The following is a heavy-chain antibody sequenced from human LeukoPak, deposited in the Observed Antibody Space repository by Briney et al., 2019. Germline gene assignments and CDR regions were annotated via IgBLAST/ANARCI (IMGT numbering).Heavy chain of an antibody. Sequence: GGSLRLSCAASGLTFSSNYMSWVRQAPGKGLEWASGINSGGSTSYTDSVKGRFTISRDNSKNTLYLQMNSRRAEDTAVYYCARTWGHRFDPWGQGTLVTVSS. CDR3: ARTWGHRFDP. V-gene: IGHV3-53*01. J-gene: IGHJ5*02. CDR1: GLTFSSNY. CDR2: INSGGST. D-gene: IGHD3-16*01.